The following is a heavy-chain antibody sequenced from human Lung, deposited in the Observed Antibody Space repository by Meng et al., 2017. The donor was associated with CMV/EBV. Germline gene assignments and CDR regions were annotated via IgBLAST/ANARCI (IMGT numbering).Heavy chain of an antibody. D-gene: IGHD6-19*01. CDR2: ISYDGSNK. Sequence: QGELVVSGGGWVQPGGSLRLSFAASGFTFSSYAMHWVRQAPGKGLEWVAVISYDGSNKYYADSVKGRFTISRDNSKNTLYLQMNSLRAEDTAVYYCARGQWHSLDYWGQGTLVTVSS. J-gene: IGHJ4*02. CDR3: ARGQWHSLDY. V-gene: IGHV3-30-3*01. CDR1: GFTFSSYA.